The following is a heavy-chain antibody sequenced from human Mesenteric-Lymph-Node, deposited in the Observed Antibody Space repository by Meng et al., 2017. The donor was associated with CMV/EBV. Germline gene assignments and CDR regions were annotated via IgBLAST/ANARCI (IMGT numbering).Heavy chain of an antibody. Sequence: YWMHWVRQAPGKGLVWVSRINSDGSSTSYADSVKGRFTISRDNAKNTLYLQMNSLRADDTAVYYCAKNLVPTYYDFWSGHPTDAFDIWGQGTMVTVSS. D-gene: IGHD3-3*01. CDR2: INSDGSST. J-gene: IGHJ3*02. CDR1: YW. V-gene: IGHV3-74*01. CDR3: AKNLVPTYYDFWSGHPTDAFDI.